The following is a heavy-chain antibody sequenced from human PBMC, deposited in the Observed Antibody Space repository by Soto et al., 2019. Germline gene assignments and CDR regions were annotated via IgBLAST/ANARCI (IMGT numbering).Heavy chain of an antibody. V-gene: IGHV4-34*01. J-gene: IGHJ4*02. CDR3: ARGRTVWGSYRDLYYFDY. Sequence: QVQLQQWGAGLLKPSETLSLTCAVYGGSFSGYYWSWIRQPPGKGLEWIGEINHSGSTNYNPSLKRRVTISVDTSKNQFSLKLSSVTAADTAVYYCARGRTVWGSYRDLYYFDYWGQGTLVTVSS. CDR2: INHSGST. CDR1: GGSFSGYY. D-gene: IGHD3-16*02.